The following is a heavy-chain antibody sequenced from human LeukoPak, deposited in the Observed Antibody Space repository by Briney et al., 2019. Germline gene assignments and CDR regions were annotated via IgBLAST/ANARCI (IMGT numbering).Heavy chain of an antibody. CDR1: GFTFSSYA. D-gene: IGHD1-1*01. CDR2: ISYDGSNK. V-gene: IGHV3-30*01. Sequence: GGSLRLSCAASGFTFSSYAMHWVRQAPGKELEWVAVISYDGSNKYYADSVKGRFTISRDNSKNTLYLQMNSLRAEDTAVYYCARTTQSKSAAFDYWGQGTLVTVSS. J-gene: IGHJ4*02. CDR3: ARTTQSKSAAFDY.